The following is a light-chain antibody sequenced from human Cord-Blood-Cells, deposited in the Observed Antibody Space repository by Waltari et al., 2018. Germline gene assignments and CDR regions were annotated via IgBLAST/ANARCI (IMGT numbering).Light chain of an antibody. CDR1: QSVSSY. CDR3: QQRSNWLMYS. V-gene: IGKV3-11*01. J-gene: IGKJ2*03. CDR2: DAS. Sequence: EIVLTQSPATLSLSPGERATLPCRASQSVSSYLAWYQQKTGQAPRLLIYDASNRATVIPARFSGSGSGTDFTLTISSLEPEDFAVYYCQQRSNWLMYSFGQGTKLEIK.